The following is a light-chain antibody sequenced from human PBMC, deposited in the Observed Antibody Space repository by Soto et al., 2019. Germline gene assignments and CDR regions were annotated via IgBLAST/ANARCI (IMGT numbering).Light chain of an antibody. CDR3: QQYYSVPPT. CDR1: QSVLYSSNNENS. Sequence: DIVMTQSPDSLAVSLGERATINCKSSQSVLYSSNNENSLAWYQQKPGQPPKLLIYWASTRESGVPDRFSGGGSGTDVTLTISSLQAEDVAVYYCQQYYSVPPTFGQGTKVEI. CDR2: WAS. J-gene: IGKJ1*01. V-gene: IGKV4-1*01.